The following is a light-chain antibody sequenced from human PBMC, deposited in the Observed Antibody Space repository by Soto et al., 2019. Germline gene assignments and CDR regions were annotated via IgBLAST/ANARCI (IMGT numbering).Light chain of an antibody. CDR1: QGIRTE. CDR2: AAS. CDR3: LQDYNYPRT. V-gene: IGKV1-6*01. Sequence: AIQMTQSPSSLSASVGDRVTITCRASQGIRTELAWYQQKAGKAPQLLIYAASSLQSGVPSRFSGSASGTDFTLTISSLQPEDFATYYCLQDYNYPRTFGQGTKLEIK. J-gene: IGKJ2*01.